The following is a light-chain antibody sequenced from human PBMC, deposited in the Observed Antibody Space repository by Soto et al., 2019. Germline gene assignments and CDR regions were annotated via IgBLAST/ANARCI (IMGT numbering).Light chain of an antibody. CDR3: QQRSNWPPYT. CDR1: QSVSSY. J-gene: IGKJ2*01. CDR2: DAS. Sequence: EIVLTQSPATLSLSPGERATLSCRASQSVSSYLAWYQQKPGQAPRLLIYDASNRATGIPARFSGSGSGTDFAPTISSLEPEDFAVYYCQQRSNWPPYTFGQGTKV. V-gene: IGKV3-11*01.